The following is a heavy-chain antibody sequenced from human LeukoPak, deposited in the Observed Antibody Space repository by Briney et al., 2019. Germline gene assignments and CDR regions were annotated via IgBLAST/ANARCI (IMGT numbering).Heavy chain of an antibody. CDR3: ARDLQQLVQVLFDY. J-gene: IGHJ4*02. D-gene: IGHD6-13*01. CDR2: IYYSGNT. CDR1: GGSISSSSYY. V-gene: IGHV4-39*07. Sequence: SETLSLTCTVSGGSISSSSYYWGWIRQPPGKGLEWIGSIYYSGNTCYNPSLKSRITISVDTSKNQFSLKLSSVTAADTAAYYCARDLQQLVQVLFDYWGQGTLVTVSS.